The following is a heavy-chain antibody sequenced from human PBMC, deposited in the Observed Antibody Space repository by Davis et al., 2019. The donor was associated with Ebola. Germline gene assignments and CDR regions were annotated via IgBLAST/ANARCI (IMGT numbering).Heavy chain of an antibody. CDR3: ATPPVI. CDR1: GYTFTSYA. Sequence: ASVKISCNASGYTFTSYAMNWVRQAPGQGLEWMGWTNTNTGKPTYAQGFAGRLVFSLDTSVSTAYLQISNLEIEDTAVYYCATPPVIWGQGTMVTVSS. J-gene: IGHJ3*02. CDR2: TNTNTGKP. V-gene: IGHV7-4-1*02.